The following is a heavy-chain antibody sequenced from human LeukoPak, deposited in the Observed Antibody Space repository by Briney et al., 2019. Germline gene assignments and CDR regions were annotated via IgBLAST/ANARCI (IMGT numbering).Heavy chain of an antibody. CDR1: GFTVSSNS. J-gene: IGHJ4*02. V-gene: IGHV3-53*01. D-gene: IGHD4/OR15-4a*01. Sequence: PGGSLRLSCTVSGFTVSSNSMSWVRQAPGKGLEWVSFIYSDNTHYSDSVKGRFTISRDSSKNTLYLQMNSLRAEDTAVYHCARRAGAYSHPYDYWGQGTLVTVSS. CDR2: IYSDNT. CDR3: ARRAGAYSHPYDY.